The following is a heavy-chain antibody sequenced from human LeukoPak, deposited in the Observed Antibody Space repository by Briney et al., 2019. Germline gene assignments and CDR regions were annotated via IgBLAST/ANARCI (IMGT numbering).Heavy chain of an antibody. V-gene: IGHV4-59*01. CDR1: GGSISTYY. Sequence: KTSETLSLTCTVSGGSISTYYWTWIRQPPGKGLEWIGYIYYSGSTNYNPSLKRRITISVDTSKNQFSLKLTSVTAADTAVCYCARARGAMGYYFDYWGQGTLVTVSS. J-gene: IGHJ4*02. CDR2: IYYSGST. D-gene: IGHD5-18*01. CDR3: ARARGAMGYYFDY.